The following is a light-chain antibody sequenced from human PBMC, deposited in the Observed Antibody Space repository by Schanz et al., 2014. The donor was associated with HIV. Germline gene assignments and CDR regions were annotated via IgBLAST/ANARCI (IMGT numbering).Light chain of an antibody. CDR3: KSYAGS. CDR2: GAS. CDR1: QSISTH. Sequence: EIVMTQSPVILSLSPGEVGTLSCRASQSISTHLAWYQQKPGQAPTLLIYGASKRATGIPDRFIGGGSGTDFTLTINRLEPEDFAVYFCKSYAGSFGPGTKVH. V-gene: IGKV3-20*01. J-gene: IGKJ3*01.